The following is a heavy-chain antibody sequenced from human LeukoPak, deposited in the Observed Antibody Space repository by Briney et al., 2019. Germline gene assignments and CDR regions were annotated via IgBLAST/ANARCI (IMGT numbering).Heavy chain of an antibody. V-gene: IGHV3-74*01. D-gene: IGHD3-22*01. Sequence: GGSLRLSCAASGFTFSIYWMHWVRQVPGKGLVWVSRLNSDGSDTSYADSVKGRFTISRDNAENTLYLRMNSLRAEDTAVYYCAGGYYYASSPLDYWGQGTLVTVSS. CDR2: LNSDGSDT. CDR3: AGGYYYASSPLDY. J-gene: IGHJ4*02. CDR1: GFTFSIYW.